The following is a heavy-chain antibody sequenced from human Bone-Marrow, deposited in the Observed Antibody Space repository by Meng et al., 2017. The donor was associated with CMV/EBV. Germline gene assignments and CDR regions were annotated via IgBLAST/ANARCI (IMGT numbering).Heavy chain of an antibody. J-gene: IGHJ6*02. V-gene: IGHV1-2*02. CDR2: INPNSGGT. D-gene: IGHD2-2*01. CDR3: ARETGLGCSSDSCPPPYYYYYYYGMDV. CDR1: GYTFTGYY. Sequence: ASVKVSCKASGYTFTGYYMHWVRQAPGQGLEWMGWINPNSGGTNYAQKFQGRVTMTRDTPISTAYMELSRLRSDDTAVYYCARETGLGCSSDSCPPPYYYYYYYGMDVWGQGTTVTVSS.